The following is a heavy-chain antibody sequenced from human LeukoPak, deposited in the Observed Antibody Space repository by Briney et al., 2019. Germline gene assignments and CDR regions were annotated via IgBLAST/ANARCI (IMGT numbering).Heavy chain of an antibody. D-gene: IGHD3-22*01. CDR1: GFTFSSYS. J-gene: IGHJ4*02. Sequence: GGSLRLSCAASGFTFSSYSMNWVRQAPGKGLEWVSSISSSSSYIYYADSVKVRFTISRDNAKNSLYLQMNSLRAEDTAVYYCARERPHDSSEWDYWGQGTLVTVSS. CDR3: ARERPHDSSEWDY. CDR2: ISSSSSYI. V-gene: IGHV3-21*01.